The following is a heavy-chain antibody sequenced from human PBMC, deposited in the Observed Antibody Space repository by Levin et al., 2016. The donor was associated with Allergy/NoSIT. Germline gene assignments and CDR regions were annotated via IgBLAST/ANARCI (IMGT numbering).Heavy chain of an antibody. CDR3: ARPTGETSMIEYGMDV. V-gene: IGHV3-23*01. J-gene: IGHJ6*02. CDR2: LSGNGGST. Sequence: WIRQPPGKGLEWVSTLSGNGGSTYYADSVKGRFTISRDNSKNTVYLQMNGLRAEDTAVYYCARPTGETSMIEYGMDVWGQGTTVTVSS. D-gene: IGHD5-18*01.